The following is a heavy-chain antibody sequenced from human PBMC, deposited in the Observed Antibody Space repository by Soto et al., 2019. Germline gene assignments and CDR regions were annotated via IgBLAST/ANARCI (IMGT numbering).Heavy chain of an antibody. D-gene: IGHD3-10*01. CDR3: ARDGTYYDGAQYYYYGMDV. CDR1: GFTFSSYW. V-gene: IGHV3-74*01. J-gene: IGHJ6*02. CDR2: INSDGSST. Sequence: RRVSCAASGFTFSSYWMHWVRQAPGKGLVWVSRINSDGSSTSYADSVKGRFTISRDNAKNTLYLQMNSLRAEDTAVYYCARDGTYYDGAQYYYYGMDVWGQGTTVTVSS.